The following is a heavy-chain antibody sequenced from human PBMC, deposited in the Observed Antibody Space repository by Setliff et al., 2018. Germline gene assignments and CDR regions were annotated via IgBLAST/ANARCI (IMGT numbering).Heavy chain of an antibody. CDR3: ARDPNGDYVGAFDP. D-gene: IGHD4-17*01. V-gene: IGHV4-34*01. J-gene: IGHJ5*02. CDR2: INDSGTT. Sequence: PSETLSLTCSVYGESFSNNYWSWIRQTPGKGLEWIGEINDSGTTNYSPSLKSRVTISLDASTNQFSLKLRSVSAEDTASYYCARDPNGDYVGAFDPWGQGILVTVSS. CDR1: GESFSNNY.